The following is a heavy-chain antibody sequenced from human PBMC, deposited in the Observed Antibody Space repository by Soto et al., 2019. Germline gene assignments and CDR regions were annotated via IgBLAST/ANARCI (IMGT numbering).Heavy chain of an antibody. CDR2: IYPGDSDT. CDR1: GYSFTSYW. D-gene: IGHD6-13*01. Sequence: GESLKISCKGSGYSFTSYWIGWVRQMPGKGLEWMGIIYPGDSDTRYSPSFQGQVTISADKSISTAYLQWSSLKASDTAMYYCAGHEDSSSWPQYFQHWGQGTLVTVSS. V-gene: IGHV5-51*01. CDR3: AGHEDSSSWPQYFQH. J-gene: IGHJ1*01.